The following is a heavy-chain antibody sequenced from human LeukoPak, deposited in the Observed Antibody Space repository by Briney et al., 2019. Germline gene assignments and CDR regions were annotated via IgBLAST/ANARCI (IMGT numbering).Heavy chain of an antibody. CDR1: GYTFTSYY. V-gene: IGHV1-2*06. J-gene: IGHJ4*02. D-gene: IGHD6-6*01. CDR3: ARTRQTTEYSSSFSGPPYYYFDY. CDR2: INPNSGGT. Sequence: ASVKVSCKASGYTFTSYYMHWVRQAPGQGLEWMGRINPNSGGTNYAQKFQGRVTMTRDTSISTAYMELSRLRSDDTAVYYCARTRQTTEYSSSFSGPPYYYFDYWGQGTLVPVSS.